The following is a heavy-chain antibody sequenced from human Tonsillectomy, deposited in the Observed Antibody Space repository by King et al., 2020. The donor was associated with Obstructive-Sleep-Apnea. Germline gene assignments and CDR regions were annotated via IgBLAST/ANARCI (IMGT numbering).Heavy chain of an antibody. J-gene: IGHJ4*02. V-gene: IGHV4-59*01. CDR1: GGSISSYY. Sequence: QLQESGPGLVKPSETLSLTCTVSGGSISSYYWSWIRQPPGKGLEWIGYMSYSGTTNYKPSLKSRVTISIETSKIQVSLQLTSVTAADPAVYFCAATLPYCGGDCYSFDFWGQGVPVTVSS. CDR2: MSYSGTT. CDR3: AATLPYCGGDCYSFDF. D-gene: IGHD2-21*02.